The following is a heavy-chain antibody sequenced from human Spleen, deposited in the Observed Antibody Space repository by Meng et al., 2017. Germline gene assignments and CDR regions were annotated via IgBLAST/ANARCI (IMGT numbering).Heavy chain of an antibody. J-gene: IGHJ3*02. D-gene: IGHD6-19*01. Sequence: WGSLRLSCAASGFTFSNAWMSWVRQAPGKGLEWVGRIKSKTDGGTTDYAAPVKGRFTISRDDSKNTLYLQMNSLKTEDTAVYYCTTESSGWYLDAFDIWGQGTMVTVSS. CDR2: IKSKTDGGTT. CDR1: GFTFSNAW. V-gene: IGHV3-15*01. CDR3: TTESSGWYLDAFDI.